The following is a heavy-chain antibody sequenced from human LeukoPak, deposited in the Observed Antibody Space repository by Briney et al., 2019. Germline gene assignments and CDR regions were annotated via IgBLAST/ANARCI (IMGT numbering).Heavy chain of an antibody. CDR3: ARIHWSGDYFDY. Sequence: GGSLRLSCAASGFTFSSYSMNWVRQAPGKGLEWVSSISSSSSYIYYADSVKGRFTISRDNAKNSLYLQMNSLRAEDTAVYYCARIHWSGDYFDYWGQGTLVTVSS. D-gene: IGHD7-27*01. V-gene: IGHV3-21*04. CDR1: GFTFSSYS. CDR2: ISSSSSYI. J-gene: IGHJ4*02.